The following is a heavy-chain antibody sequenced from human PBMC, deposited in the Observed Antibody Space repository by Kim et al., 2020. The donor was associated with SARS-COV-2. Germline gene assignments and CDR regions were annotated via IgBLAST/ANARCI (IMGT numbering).Heavy chain of an antibody. CDR3: AREWGY. D-gene: IGHD3-16*01. Sequence: GGSLRLSCAASGFTFSRDWMSWVRQAPGNGLEWVANIKHDGNEKHYVDSVKGRFTISRDNAKNLLFLQMDSLRVEDTAVYYCAREWGYWGQGTLVTVSS. J-gene: IGHJ4*02. V-gene: IGHV3-7*03. CDR1: GFTFSRDW. CDR2: IKHDGNEK.